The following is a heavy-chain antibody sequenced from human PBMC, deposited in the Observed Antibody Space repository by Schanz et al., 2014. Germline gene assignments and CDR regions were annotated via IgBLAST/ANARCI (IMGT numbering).Heavy chain of an antibody. Sequence: VQLVESGGGLVQPGESLRLSCAVSGITLSGYGLHWVRQAPGKGLEWVGFISFDGRNTGYAHSVKGRFTISRDNSKNTVNLQMNSLRVEDTAVYYCARDAVALVPEYFMDVWGKGTPVTVSS. CDR1: GITLSGYG. D-gene: IGHD2-15*01. V-gene: IGHV3-30*03. CDR2: ISFDGRNT. CDR3: ARDAVALVPEYFMDV. J-gene: IGHJ6*03.